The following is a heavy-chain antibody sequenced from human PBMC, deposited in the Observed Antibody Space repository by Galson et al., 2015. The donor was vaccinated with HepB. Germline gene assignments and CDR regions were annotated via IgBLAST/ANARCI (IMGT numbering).Heavy chain of an antibody. CDR1: GFTFGDYA. Sequence: SLRLSCAASGFTFGDYAMSWFRQAPGKGLEWVGFIRSKAYGGTTEYAASVKGRFTISRDDSKSIAYLQMNSLKTEDTAVYYCTRGEHDYGDYPGGEEYYYYGMDVWGQGTTVTVSS. D-gene: IGHD4-17*01. CDR2: IRSKAYGGTT. CDR3: TRGEHDYGDYPGGEEYYYYGMDV. J-gene: IGHJ6*02. V-gene: IGHV3-49*03.